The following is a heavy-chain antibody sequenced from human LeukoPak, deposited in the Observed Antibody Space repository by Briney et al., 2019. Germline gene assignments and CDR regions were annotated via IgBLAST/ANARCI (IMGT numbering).Heavy chain of an antibody. CDR3: ARLGAQFIDY. J-gene: IGHJ4*02. CDR2: IYPGDSDI. V-gene: IGHV5-51*01. D-gene: IGHD3-16*01. Sequence: GESLKISCKGFGYSFTNYWIGWVRQMPGKGLEWMGLIYPGDSDIRYSPSFQGQVTISADKSISTAYLQWSSLKASDTAMYYCARLGAQFIDYWGQGTLVTVSS. CDR1: GYSFTNYW.